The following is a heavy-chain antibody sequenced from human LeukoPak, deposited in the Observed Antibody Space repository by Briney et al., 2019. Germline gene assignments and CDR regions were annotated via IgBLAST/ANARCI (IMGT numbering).Heavy chain of an antibody. V-gene: IGHV4-59*01. D-gene: IGHD5-12*01. CDR2: IYYSGST. J-gene: IGHJ4*02. Sequence: SETLSLTCTVSGGSISTYYWSWIRQPPGKGLEWIGYIYYSGSTNYNPSLKSRVTISVDTSKNQFSLKLSSVTAADTAVYYCARDGGATIRGDYFDYWGQGTLVTVSS. CDR3: ARDGGATIRGDYFDY. CDR1: GGSISTYY.